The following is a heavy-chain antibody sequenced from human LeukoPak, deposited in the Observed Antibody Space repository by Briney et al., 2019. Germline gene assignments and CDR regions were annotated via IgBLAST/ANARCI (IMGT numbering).Heavy chain of an antibody. CDR3: ARGYPEFDY. Sequence: KPSETLSLTCAVSGYSISSGYYWGWIRQPPGKGLEWIGSIYHSGSTYYNPSLKSRVTISVDTSKNQFSLKLSSVTAADTAVYYCARGYPEFDYWGHGTLVTVSS. D-gene: IGHD5-18*01. V-gene: IGHV4-38-2*01. CDR2: IYHSGST. J-gene: IGHJ4*01. CDR1: GYSISSGYY.